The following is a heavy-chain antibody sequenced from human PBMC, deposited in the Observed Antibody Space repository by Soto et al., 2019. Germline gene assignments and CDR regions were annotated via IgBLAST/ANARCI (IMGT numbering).Heavy chain of an antibody. CDR1: GFTFSSYA. CDR2: ISYDGSNK. V-gene: IGHV3-30*04. J-gene: IGHJ2*01. CDR3: ARSQVETTVNFWYSYL. D-gene: IGHD4-17*01. Sequence: QVQLVESGGGVVQPGRSLRLSCAASGFTFSSYAMHWVRQAPGKGLEWVAVISYDGSNKYYADSVKGLFTISRDNSKNTLYMQMNSSRAEDTAAYHCARSQVETTVNFWYSYLWGRGTLVTVSS.